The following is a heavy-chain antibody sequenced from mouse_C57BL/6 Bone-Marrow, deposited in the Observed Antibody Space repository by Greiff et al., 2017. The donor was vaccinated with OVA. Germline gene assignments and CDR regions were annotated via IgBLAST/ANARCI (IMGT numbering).Heavy chain of an antibody. Sequence: EVKLQESGPVLVKPGASVKMSCKASGYTFTDYYMNWVKQSHGKSLEWIGVINPYNGGTSYNQKFKGKATLTVDKSSSTAYMELISLTSEDSAVYYCARRRLREFTYWGQGTLVTVSA. D-gene: IGHD1-1*01. V-gene: IGHV1-19*01. CDR2: INPYNGGT. CDR3: ARRRLREFTY. CDR1: GYTFTDYY. J-gene: IGHJ3*01.